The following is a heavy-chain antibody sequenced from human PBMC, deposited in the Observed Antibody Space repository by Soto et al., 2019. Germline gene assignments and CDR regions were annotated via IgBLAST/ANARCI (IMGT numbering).Heavy chain of an antibody. V-gene: IGHV4-31*03. CDR2: IYYSGST. J-gene: IGHJ3*02. D-gene: IGHD1-26*01. CDR1: GGSISSYY. Sequence: SETLSLTCTVSGGSISSYYWSWIRQHPGKGLEWIGYIYYSGSTYYNPSLKSRVTISVDTSKNQFSLKLSSVTAADTAVYYCARGSTSGSYYVAFDIWGQGTMVTVSS. CDR3: ARGSTSGSYYVAFDI.